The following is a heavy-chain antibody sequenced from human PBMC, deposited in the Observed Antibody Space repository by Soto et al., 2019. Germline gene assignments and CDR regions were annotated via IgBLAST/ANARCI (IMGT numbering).Heavy chain of an antibody. V-gene: IGHV3-15*07. Sequence: GSLRLSCAASGFTFSNAWMNWVRQAPGKGLEWVGRIKSKTDGGTTDYAAPVKGRFTISRDDSKNTLYLQMNSLKTEDTAVYYCITDHSVAGTLYYGMDVWGQGTTVTVSS. CDR3: ITDHSVAGTLYYGMDV. J-gene: IGHJ6*02. D-gene: IGHD6-19*01. CDR2: IKSKTDGGTT. CDR1: GFTFSNAW.